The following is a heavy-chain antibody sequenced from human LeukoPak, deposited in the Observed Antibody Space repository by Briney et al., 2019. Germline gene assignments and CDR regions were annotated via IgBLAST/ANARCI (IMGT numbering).Heavy chain of an antibody. CDR1: GYTFRNYG. Sequence: GASVKVSCKASGYTFRNYGITWVRQAPGQGLEWMGWISAYNGDTHYAQNLQGRVTMTTDTSTSTAYMELRSLRSDDTAVYYYARDPTNTSGYYAYFDYWGQGTLVTVSS. D-gene: IGHD5-12*01. CDR3: ARDPTNTSGYYAYFDY. CDR2: ISAYNGDT. V-gene: IGHV1-18*01. J-gene: IGHJ4*02.